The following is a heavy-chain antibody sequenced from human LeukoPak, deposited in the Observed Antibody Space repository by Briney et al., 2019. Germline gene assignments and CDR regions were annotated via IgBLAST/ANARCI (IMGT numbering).Heavy chain of an antibody. CDR2: ISAYNGNT. Sequence: ASVKVSCKASGYTFTSYGISWVRQAPGQGLEWMGWISAYNGNTNYAQKLQGRVTMTTDTSTSTAYMELRSLRSDDTAVYYCARGQHSMYGDYGALDPWGQGTLVTVSS. CDR1: GYTFTSYG. J-gene: IGHJ5*02. CDR3: ARGQHSMYGDYGALDP. D-gene: IGHD4-17*01. V-gene: IGHV1-18*01.